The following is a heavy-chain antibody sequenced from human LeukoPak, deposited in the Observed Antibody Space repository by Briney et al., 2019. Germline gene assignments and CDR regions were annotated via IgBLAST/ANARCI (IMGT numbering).Heavy chain of an antibody. Sequence: GGSLRLSCAASGFKFSHYAMHWVRQPPGKGLEWVAFIRYDGSNKYYADSVKGRFTISRDNSKNTLYLQMNSLRAEDTAVYYCAKDRAGYSSSWLFDYWGQGTLVTVSS. CDR1: GFKFSHYA. CDR2: IRYDGSNK. J-gene: IGHJ4*02. CDR3: AKDRAGYSSSWLFDY. V-gene: IGHV3-30*02. D-gene: IGHD6-13*01.